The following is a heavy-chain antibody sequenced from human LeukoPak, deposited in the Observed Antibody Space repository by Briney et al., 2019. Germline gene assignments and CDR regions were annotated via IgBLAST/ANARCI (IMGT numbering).Heavy chain of an antibody. CDR1: GFTFSSAW. CDR2: VNQDGSGK. D-gene: IGHD2-2*01. CDR3: ARDRRVPFDY. J-gene: IGHJ4*02. Sequence: GGSLRLSCAASGFTFSSAWMSWVRQAPGKGLEWVANVNQDGSGKYYVDSVKGRFTISKDNAKNSLYLQMNSLRAEDTALYYCARDRRVPFDYWGQGTLVTVSS. V-gene: IGHV3-7*03.